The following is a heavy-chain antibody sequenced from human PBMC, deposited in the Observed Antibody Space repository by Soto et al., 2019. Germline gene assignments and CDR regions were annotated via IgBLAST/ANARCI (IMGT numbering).Heavy chain of an antibody. Sequence: GGSLRLSCAASGFTFSSYAMGWVRQAPGKGLEWVSAISGSGGSTYYADSVKGRFTISRDNSKNTLYLQMNSLRAEDTAVYYCAKDRTVTYILDAFDIWGQGTMVTVSS. CDR1: GFTFSSYA. CDR2: ISGSGGST. J-gene: IGHJ3*02. V-gene: IGHV3-23*01. CDR3: AKDRTVTYILDAFDI. D-gene: IGHD4-17*01.